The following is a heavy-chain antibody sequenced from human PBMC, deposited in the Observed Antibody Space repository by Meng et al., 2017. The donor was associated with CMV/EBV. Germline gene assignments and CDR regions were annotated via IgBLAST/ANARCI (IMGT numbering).Heavy chain of an antibody. D-gene: IGHD2-2*01. Sequence: GESLKISCAASGFTFSSYEMNWVRRAPGKGLEWVSYISSSGSTIYYADSVKGRFTISRDNAKNSLYLQMNSLRAEDTAVYYCARDLIVVVTAAEAWYYYGMDVWGQGTTVTVSS. CDR3: ARDLIVVVTAAEAWYYYGMDV. CDR2: ISSSGSTI. CDR1: GFTFSSYE. J-gene: IGHJ6*02. V-gene: IGHV3-48*03.